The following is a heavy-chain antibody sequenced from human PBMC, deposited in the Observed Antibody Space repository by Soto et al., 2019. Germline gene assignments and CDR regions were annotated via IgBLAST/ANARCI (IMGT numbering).Heavy chain of an antibody. CDR3: ARGDREDIAVVIGARPGEYGVDV. CDR1: GFTFRIYA. CDR2: ISYDGSNK. V-gene: IGHV3-30-3*01. J-gene: IGHJ6*02. D-gene: IGHD2-15*01. Sequence: QVQLVESGGGVVQPGRYLRLSCAASGFTFRIYAMHWVRQAPGKGLECVAVISYDGSNKFYRDSVKGRFTISRDNSKNTLYLQINSLRYEDTAVYYCARGDREDIAVVIGARPGEYGVDVWGQGTKVTVSS.